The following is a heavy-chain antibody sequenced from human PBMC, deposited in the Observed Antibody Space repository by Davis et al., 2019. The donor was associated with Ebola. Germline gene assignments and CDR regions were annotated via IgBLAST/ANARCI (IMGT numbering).Heavy chain of an antibody. CDR3: ARRYLAEWQWHKQGADYCDY. J-gene: IGHJ4*02. D-gene: IGHD6-19*01. Sequence: AASVKVSCKASGYTFTSYGISWVRQAPGQGLEWMGRINPNSGGTNYAQKFQGRVTMTRDTSISTAYMELSRLRSDDTAVYYCARRYLAEWQWHKQGADYCDYWGQGTLVTVSS. CDR2: INPNSGGT. CDR1: GYTFTSYG. V-gene: IGHV1-2*06.